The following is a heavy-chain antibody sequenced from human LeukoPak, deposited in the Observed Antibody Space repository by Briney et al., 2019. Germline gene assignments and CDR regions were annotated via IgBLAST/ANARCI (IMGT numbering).Heavy chain of an antibody. CDR2: IYYSGTT. CDR3: ARYDHGLYYFDY. V-gene: IGHV4-39*07. J-gene: IGHJ4*02. D-gene: IGHD1-14*01. CDR1: GGSITSSIYY. Sequence: PWETLSLTCSVSGGSITSSIYYWGWIRHPPEKGLEWIGSIYYSGTTYYNQSLKSRVTISVDTSENQFSLKLSSVTAADTAVYYCARYDHGLYYFDYWGQGTLVTVSS.